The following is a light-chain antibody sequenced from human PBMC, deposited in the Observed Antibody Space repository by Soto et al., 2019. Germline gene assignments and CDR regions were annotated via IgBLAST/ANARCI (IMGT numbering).Light chain of an antibody. Sequence: DIQMTQSPSSLSASVGDRVTITCQASQDISNYLNWYQQKPGKPPKLLIYDASNLETGVPSRFSGSGSGTDFTMTISSRQPEDIATYYCQQYDNLPPYTFGQGTKLEIK. CDR2: DAS. J-gene: IGKJ2*01. CDR1: QDISNY. CDR3: QQYDNLPPYT. V-gene: IGKV1-33*01.